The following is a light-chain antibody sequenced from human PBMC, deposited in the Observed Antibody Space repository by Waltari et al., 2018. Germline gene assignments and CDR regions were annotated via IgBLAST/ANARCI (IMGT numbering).Light chain of an antibody. J-gene: IGLJ2*01. CDR3: CSHAGSYVI. CDR1: SSDVGGYKS. V-gene: IGLV2-11*01. CDR2: DVS. Sequence: QSALTQPRSVSGSPGQSATISCPGTSSDVGGYKSVSWYQQHPGKAPKLMIYDVSERPSGVPDRFSGSKSGNTASLTISGLQAEDEADYYCCSHAGSYVIFGGGTKLTVL.